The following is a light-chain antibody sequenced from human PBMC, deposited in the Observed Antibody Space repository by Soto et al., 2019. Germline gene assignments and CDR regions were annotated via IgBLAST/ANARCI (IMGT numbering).Light chain of an antibody. CDR3: AAWDDSLNGYV. Sequence: QPVLTQPPSASGTPGQRVTISCSGSSSNIGSNTVNWYQQLPGTAPKLLFSINNQRPSAVPDRFSGSKSGTSASLAISGLQSEDEADYYCAAWDDSLNGYVFGTGTKLTVL. CDR2: INN. J-gene: IGLJ1*01. V-gene: IGLV1-44*01. CDR1: SSNIGSNT.